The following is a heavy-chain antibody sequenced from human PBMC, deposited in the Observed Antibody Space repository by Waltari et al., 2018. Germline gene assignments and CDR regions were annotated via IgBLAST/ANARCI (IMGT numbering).Heavy chain of an antibody. D-gene: IGHD3-10*01. Sequence: QVQLVQSGAEVKKPGASVKVSCKVSGYTLPELSMHWVRQAPGKGLEWMGGFDPEDGETIYAQKFQGRVTMTEDTSTDTAYMELSSLRSEDTAVYYCATDLPITMAGGDLGAYMTWGQGTLVTVSS. CDR1: GYTLPELS. CDR3: ATDLPITMAGGDLGAYMT. J-gene: IGHJ4*02. CDR2: FDPEDGET. V-gene: IGHV1-24*01.